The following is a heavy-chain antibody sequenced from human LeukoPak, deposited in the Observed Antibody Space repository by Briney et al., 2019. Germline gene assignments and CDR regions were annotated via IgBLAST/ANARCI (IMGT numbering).Heavy chain of an antibody. D-gene: IGHD3-10*01. J-gene: IGHJ3*02. CDR3: ARSKPYGSGGYYLDAFDI. CDR1: GYTFTGYY. V-gene: IGHV1-2*02. CDR2: INPNSGGT. Sequence: ASVKVSCRASGYTFTGYYMHWVRQAPGQGLEWMGWINPNSGGTNYAQKFQGRVTMTRDTSISTAYMELSRLRSDDTAVYYCARSKPYGSGGYYLDAFDIWGQGTMVTVSS.